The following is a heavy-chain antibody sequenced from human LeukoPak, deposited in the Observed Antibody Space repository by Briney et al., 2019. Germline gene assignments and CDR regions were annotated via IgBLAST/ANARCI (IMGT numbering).Heavy chain of an antibody. CDR1: GGSFSGYY. CDR3: ARAFYSSSWYHKEDFFDY. CDR2: INHSGST. D-gene: IGHD6-13*01. Sequence: SETLSLTCAVYGGSFSGYYWSWIRQPPGKGLEWIGEINHSGSTNYNPSLKSRVTISVDTSKNQFSLKLSAVTAADTAVYYCARAFYSSSWYHKEDFFDYWGQGTPVTVSS. J-gene: IGHJ4*02. V-gene: IGHV4-34*01.